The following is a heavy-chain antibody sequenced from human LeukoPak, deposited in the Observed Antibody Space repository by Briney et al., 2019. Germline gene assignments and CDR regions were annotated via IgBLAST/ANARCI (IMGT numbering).Heavy chain of an antibody. CDR2: IYHSGTS. CDR3: ARPSSGYYKVFDC. Sequence: PSETLSLTCAVSGYSISSGYYWGWIRQPPGKGLEWIGSIYHSGTSYYNPSLKSRVTISVDTSKNQFSLKLNSVTAADTAIYYCARPSSGYYKVFDCWGQGTLVTVSS. D-gene: IGHD3-22*01. V-gene: IGHV4-38-2*01. CDR1: GYSISSGYY. J-gene: IGHJ4*02.